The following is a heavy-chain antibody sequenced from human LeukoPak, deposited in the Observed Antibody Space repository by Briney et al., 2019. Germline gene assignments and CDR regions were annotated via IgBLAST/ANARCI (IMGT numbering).Heavy chain of an antibody. CDR3: ARDGRAGSLFAY. Sequence: SETLSLTCTVSGGSISGYYWSWIRQPPGKGLEWFGYISYSGSTNYNPSLKSRVTISVDTSKNQFSLKLSSVTAADTAIYYCARDGRAGSLFAYWGQGTLVTVSS. V-gene: IGHV4-59*01. CDR1: GGSISGYY. D-gene: IGHD6-19*01. J-gene: IGHJ4*02. CDR2: ISYSGST.